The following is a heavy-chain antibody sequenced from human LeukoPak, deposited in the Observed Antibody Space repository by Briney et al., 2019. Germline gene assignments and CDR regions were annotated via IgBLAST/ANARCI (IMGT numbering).Heavy chain of an antibody. CDR3: ARSPGFGESGGFDY. CDR2: IIPIFGTA. D-gene: IGHD3-10*01. Sequence: GASVKVSCKASGGTFISYAISWVRQAPGQGLEWMGGIIPIFGTANYAQKFQGRVTITADESTSTAYMELSSLRSEDTAVYYCARSPGFGESGGFDYWGQGALVTVSS. J-gene: IGHJ4*02. V-gene: IGHV1-69*13. CDR1: GGTFISYA.